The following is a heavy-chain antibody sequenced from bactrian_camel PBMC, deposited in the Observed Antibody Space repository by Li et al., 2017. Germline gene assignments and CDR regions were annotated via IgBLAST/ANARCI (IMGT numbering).Heavy chain of an antibody. J-gene: IGHJ4*01. CDR3: AASYGVRSYRSLNVNEYGY. V-gene: IGHV3S40*01. Sequence: VQLVESGGGLVQPGGSLRLSCAASGFTFSPYPMTWVRQAPGKGLEWVSTISNDATRTVYTDSVKGRFTISRDNAQNTMYLQLNSLKTEDTAMYYCAASYGVRSYRSLNVNEYGYWGQGTQVTVS. CDR1: GFTFSPYP. CDR2: ISNDATRT. D-gene: IGHD6*01.